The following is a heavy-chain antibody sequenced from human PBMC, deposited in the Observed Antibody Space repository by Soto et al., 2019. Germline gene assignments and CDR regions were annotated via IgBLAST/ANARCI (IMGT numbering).Heavy chain of an antibody. Sequence: GASVKVSCKASGGTFSSYAISWVRKAPGQVLEWMGGIIPIFGTANYAQKFQGRVTITADESTSTAYMELSSLRSEDTAVYYCARDEWGGRIYGDYVHRGAFDIWGQGTMVTVSS. J-gene: IGHJ3*02. D-gene: IGHD4-17*01. CDR1: GGTFSSYA. CDR2: IIPIFGTA. V-gene: IGHV1-69*13. CDR3: ARDEWGGRIYGDYVHRGAFDI.